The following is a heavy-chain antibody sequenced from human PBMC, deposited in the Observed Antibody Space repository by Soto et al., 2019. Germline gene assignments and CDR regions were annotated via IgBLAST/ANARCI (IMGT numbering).Heavy chain of an antibody. CDR3: ARAPPLGYSSAYYFDY. CDR1: GGTFSSYT. Sequence: SVKVSCKASGGTFSSYTISWVRQAPGQGLEWMGRIIPILGIANYAQKFQGRVTITADKSTSTAYMELSSLRSEDTAVYYCARAPPLGYSSAYYFDYWGQGTLVTVSS. J-gene: IGHJ4*02. V-gene: IGHV1-69*02. D-gene: IGHD6-19*01. CDR2: IIPILGIA.